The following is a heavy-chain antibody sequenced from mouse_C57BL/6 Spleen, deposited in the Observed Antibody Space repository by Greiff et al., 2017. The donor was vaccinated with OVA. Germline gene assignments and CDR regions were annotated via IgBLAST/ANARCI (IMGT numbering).Heavy chain of an antibody. V-gene: IGHV5-17*01. CDR1: GFTFSDYG. CDR3: ARRHYGSSPDY. J-gene: IGHJ3*01. D-gene: IGHD1-1*01. Sequence: DVKLQESGGGLVKPGGSLKLSCAASGFTFSDYGMHWVRQAPEKGLEWVAYISSGSSTIYYADTVKGRFTISRDNAKNTLFLQMTSLRSEDTAMYYCARRHYGSSPDYWGQGTLVTVSA. CDR2: ISSGSSTI.